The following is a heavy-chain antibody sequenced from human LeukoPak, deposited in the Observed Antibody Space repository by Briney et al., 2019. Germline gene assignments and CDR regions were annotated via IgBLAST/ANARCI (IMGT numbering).Heavy chain of an antibody. Sequence: ASVKVSCKASGGTFSSYAISWVRQAPGQGLEWMGIINPSGGSTSYAQKFQGRVTTTRDTSTSTVYMELSSLRSEDTAVYYCARDDDPWGQGTLVTVSS. V-gene: IGHV1-46*01. J-gene: IGHJ5*02. CDR2: INPSGGST. CDR1: GGTFSSYA. CDR3: ARDDDP.